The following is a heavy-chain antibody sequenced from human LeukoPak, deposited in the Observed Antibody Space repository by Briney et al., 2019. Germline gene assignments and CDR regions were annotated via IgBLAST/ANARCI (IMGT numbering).Heavy chain of an antibody. Sequence: SVKVPCKASGGTFSSYAISWVRQAPGQGLEWMGGIIPIFGTANYAQKFQGRVTITTDESTSTAYMELSSPRSEDTAVYYCARDSRQEGIAVAGGDAFDIWGQGTMVIVSS. CDR3: ARDSRQEGIAVAGGDAFDI. CDR2: IIPIFGTA. CDR1: GGTFSSYA. V-gene: IGHV1-69*05. D-gene: IGHD6-19*01. J-gene: IGHJ3*02.